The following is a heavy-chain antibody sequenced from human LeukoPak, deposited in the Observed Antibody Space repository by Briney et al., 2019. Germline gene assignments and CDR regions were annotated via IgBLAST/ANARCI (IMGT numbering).Heavy chain of an antibody. Sequence: GGSLRLSCAASGFTFSGYGMHWVRQAPGKGLEWVAVISSDGTNKQYAASVKGRFTISRDNSKNTLYLEMNSLRAEDTAVYYCAKRVGRSCPFDYWGQGTLVTVSS. CDR3: AKRVGRSCPFDY. D-gene: IGHD2-15*01. CDR1: GFTFSGYG. J-gene: IGHJ4*02. V-gene: IGHV3-30*18. CDR2: ISSDGTNK.